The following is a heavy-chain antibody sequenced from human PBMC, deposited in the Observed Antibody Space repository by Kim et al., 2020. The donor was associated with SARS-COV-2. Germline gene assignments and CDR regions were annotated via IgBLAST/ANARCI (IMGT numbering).Heavy chain of an antibody. J-gene: IGHJ5*01. Sequence: SETLSLTCAVSGGSFSGYYWSWIRQPPGKGLEWIGEINHSGSTNYNPSLKSRVTISVDTSKNQFSLKLSSVTAADTAVYYCARGRVAGMKGWYDNW. CDR2: INHSGST. V-gene: IGHV4-34*01. CDR3: ARGRVAGMKGWYDNW. CDR1: GGSFSGYY. D-gene: IGHD6-19*01.